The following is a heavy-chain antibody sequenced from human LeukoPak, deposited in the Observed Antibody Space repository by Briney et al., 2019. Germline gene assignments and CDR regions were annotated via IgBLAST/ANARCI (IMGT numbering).Heavy chain of an antibody. CDR2: FDPEDGET. CDR3: ATPLRGLYYYYMDV. Sequence: GASVKVSCKVSGYTLTELSMHWVRLAPGKGLEWMGGFDPEDGETIYAQKFQGRVTMTEDTSTDTAYMELSSLRSEDTAVYYCATPLRGLYYYYMDVWGKGTTVTVSS. J-gene: IGHJ6*03. CDR1: GYTLTELS. V-gene: IGHV1-24*01. D-gene: IGHD5-12*01.